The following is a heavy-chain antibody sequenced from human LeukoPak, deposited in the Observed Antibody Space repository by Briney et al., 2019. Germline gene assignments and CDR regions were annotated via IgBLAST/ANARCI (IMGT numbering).Heavy chain of an antibody. V-gene: IGHV4-34*01. J-gene: IGHJ3*02. CDR2: INHSGST. D-gene: IGHD3-22*01. CDR3: ARASYYDSSGYSDSDSDAFDI. CDR1: GGSFSGYY. Sequence: SETLSLTCAVYGGSFSGYYWSWIRQPPGKGLEWIGEINHSGSTNYNPSLKSRVTISVDTSKNQFSLKLSSVTAADTAVYYCARASYYDSSGYSDSDSDAFDIWGQGTMVTVSS.